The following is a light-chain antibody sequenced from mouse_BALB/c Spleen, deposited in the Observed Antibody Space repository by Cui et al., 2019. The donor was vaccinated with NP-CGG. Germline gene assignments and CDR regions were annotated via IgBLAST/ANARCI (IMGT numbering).Light chain of an antibody. CDR1: TGAVTTSNY. Sequence: VVAPESALPTSPGETVTLTCRSSTGAVTTSNYANWVQEKPDHLFTGLIGGTNNRAPGVPARFSGSLIGDKAALTITGAQTEDEAIYFCALWYSNHWVFGGGTKLTVL. V-gene: IGLV1*01. CDR2: GTN. CDR3: ALWYSNHWV. J-gene: IGLJ1*01.